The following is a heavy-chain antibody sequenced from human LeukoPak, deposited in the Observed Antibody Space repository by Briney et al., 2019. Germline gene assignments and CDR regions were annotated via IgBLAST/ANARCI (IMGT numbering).Heavy chain of an antibody. CDR2: IYYSGST. D-gene: IGHD3-22*01. CDR3: ARAWDYYDSRGFYLRYFDY. CDR1: GGSFSTYY. J-gene: IGHJ4*02. V-gene: IGHV4-59*01. Sequence: PSETLSVTCTVSGGSFSTYYWSWIRQPPGKGLEWIGYIYYSGSTNYNPSLKSRVTISVDMSKNQFSLKLSSVTAADTAVYYCARAWDYYDSRGFYLRYFDYWGQGTLVTVSS.